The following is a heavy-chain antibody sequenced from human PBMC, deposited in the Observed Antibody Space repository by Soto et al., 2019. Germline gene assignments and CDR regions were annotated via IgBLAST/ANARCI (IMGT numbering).Heavy chain of an antibody. D-gene: IGHD5-12*01. CDR2: MNPNSGNT. CDR1: GYTFTSYD. CDR3: ARGRPTAAREYSGYGYYYYYYYMDV. V-gene: IGHV1-8*01. J-gene: IGHJ6*03. Sequence: ASVKVSCKASGYTFTSYDINWVRQATGQGLEWMGWMNPNSGNTGYAQKFQGRVTMTRNTSISTAYMELSSLRSEDTAVYYCARGRPTAAREYSGYGYYYYYYYMDVWGKGTTVTVSS.